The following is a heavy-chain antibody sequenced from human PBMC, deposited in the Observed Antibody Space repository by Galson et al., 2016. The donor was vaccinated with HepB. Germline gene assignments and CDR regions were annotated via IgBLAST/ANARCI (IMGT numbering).Heavy chain of an antibody. CDR2: ISGDGAP. D-gene: IGHD2-2*01. Sequence: SLRLSCAASGFTFRSYAMSWVRQAPGKGLEWVSSISGDGAPYYVDSMKGRFTISRDNSKGTLYLQMVSLRAAATAVYYCARDRGFYSSTWDWGQGTLVTGSS. J-gene: IGHJ4*02. V-gene: IGHV3-23*01. CDR3: ARDRGFYSSTWD. CDR1: GFTFRSYA.